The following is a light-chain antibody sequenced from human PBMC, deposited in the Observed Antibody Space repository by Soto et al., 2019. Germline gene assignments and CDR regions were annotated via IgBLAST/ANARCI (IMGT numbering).Light chain of an antibody. V-gene: IGKV1-27*01. Sequence: DIQMTQSPSSLSASVGDRVTITCRASQGISNYVAWYQQRPGKVPKLLIFAASTLQSGIPSRFSGRVSETDFSLTISSLQPEDVATYYCQKYNSARWTFGQGTKVEIK. CDR1: QGISNY. J-gene: IGKJ1*01. CDR3: QKYNSARWT. CDR2: AAS.